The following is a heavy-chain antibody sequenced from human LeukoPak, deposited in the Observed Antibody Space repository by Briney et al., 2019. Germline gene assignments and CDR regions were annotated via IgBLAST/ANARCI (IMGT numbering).Heavy chain of an antibody. CDR3: ARVLVVGYTYGPNYFDY. CDR1: GYSVTSYW. Sequence: GESLKISCKASGYSVTSYWIAWVRQMPGKGLEWMGIIYLGDSDTRYGPSFQGQVTISADTSISTAYLQWSSLKASDTAMYFCARVLVVGYTYGPNYFDYWGQGTLVTVSS. D-gene: IGHD5-18*01. J-gene: IGHJ4*02. CDR2: IYLGDSDT. V-gene: IGHV5-51*01.